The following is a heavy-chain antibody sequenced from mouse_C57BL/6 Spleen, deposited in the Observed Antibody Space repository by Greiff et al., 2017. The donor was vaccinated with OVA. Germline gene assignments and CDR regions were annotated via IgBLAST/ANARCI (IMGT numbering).Heavy chain of an antibody. CDR2: IHPNSGST. J-gene: IGHJ3*01. D-gene: IGHD2-4*01. V-gene: IGHV1-64*01. CDR1: GYTFTSYW. Sequence: QVQLQQPGAELVKPGASVKLSCKASGYTFTSYWMHWVKQRPGQGLEWIGMIHPNSGSTNYNEKFKSKATLTVDKSSSTAYMQLSSLTSEDSAVYYCAREGDYDLFAYWGQGTLVTVSA. CDR3: AREGDYDLFAY.